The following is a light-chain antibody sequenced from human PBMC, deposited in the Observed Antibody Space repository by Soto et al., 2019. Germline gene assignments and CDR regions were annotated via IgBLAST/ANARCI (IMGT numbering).Light chain of an antibody. V-gene: IGLV2-11*01. CDR1: RSDVGSYNY. CDR2: DVS. Sequence: QSVLTQPRSVSGSPGQSVTISCTGTRSDVGSYNYVSWYQQHPGKAPKFMIYDVSKRPSGVPDRFSGSKSGNTASLTISGLQAEDEADYYCCSYAGSYTFVFGTGTKVTVL. J-gene: IGLJ1*01. CDR3: CSYAGSYTFV.